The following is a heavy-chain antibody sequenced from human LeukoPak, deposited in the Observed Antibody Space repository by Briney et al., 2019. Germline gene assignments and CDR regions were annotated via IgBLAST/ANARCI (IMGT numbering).Heavy chain of an antibody. V-gene: IGHV4-34*01. CDR3: AREASGLRDFDY. D-gene: IGHD2-15*01. J-gene: IGHJ4*02. CDR1: GGSFSGYY. CDR2: INHSGST. Sequence: SETLSLTCAVYGGSFSGYYWSWIRQPPGKGLEWIGEINHSGSTNCNPSLKSRVTISVDTSKNQFSLKLSSVTAADTAVYYCAREASGLRDFDYWGQGTLVTVSS.